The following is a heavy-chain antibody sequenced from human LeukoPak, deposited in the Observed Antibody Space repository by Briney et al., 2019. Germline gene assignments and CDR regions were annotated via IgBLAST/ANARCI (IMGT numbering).Heavy chain of an antibody. J-gene: IGHJ4*02. CDR1: GFIFDDYA. V-gene: IGHV3-43*02. Sequence: GGSLRLSXAATGFIFDDYAMHWVRQVPGKGLEWVSLISGDGGRTFYEDSVKGRFTVSRDNSKNLMYLQMSGLRTEDTALYYCAKDRYCSGGTCSGGFDYWGPGTLVTVSS. D-gene: IGHD2-15*01. CDR3: AKDRYCSGGTCSGGFDY. CDR2: ISGDGGRT.